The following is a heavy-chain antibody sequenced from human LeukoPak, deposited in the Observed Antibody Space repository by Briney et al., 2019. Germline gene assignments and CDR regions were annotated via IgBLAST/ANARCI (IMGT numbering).Heavy chain of an antibody. CDR2: IDYTGTA. CDR3: ARGRRGYSYGQVGFDY. Sequence: PSETLSLTCTVSGGSISSHYWSWIRQPPGKGLEWIGYIDYTGTANYNPSLKSRVTISLDTSKNQFSLKLSSVTAADTAVYYCARGRRGYSYGQVGFDYWGQGTLVTVSS. D-gene: IGHD5-18*01. J-gene: IGHJ4*02. V-gene: IGHV4-59*11. CDR1: GGSISSHY.